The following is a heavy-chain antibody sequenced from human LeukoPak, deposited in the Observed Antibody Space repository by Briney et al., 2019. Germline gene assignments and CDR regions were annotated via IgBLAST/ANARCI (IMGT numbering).Heavy chain of an antibody. CDR1: DFNFRNYE. CDR2: ISSGGSTI. J-gene: IGHJ4*02. CDR3: ARVPLYNTGWHGGFFDY. D-gene: IGHD6-19*01. Sequence: GGSLRLSCAASDFNFRNYEMHWVRQAPGKGLEWLSYISSGGSTIYYADSVKGRFTISRDNAKNSLYLQMNSLRAEDTAVYYCARVPLYNTGWHGGFFDYWGQGTLDTVSS. V-gene: IGHV3-48*03.